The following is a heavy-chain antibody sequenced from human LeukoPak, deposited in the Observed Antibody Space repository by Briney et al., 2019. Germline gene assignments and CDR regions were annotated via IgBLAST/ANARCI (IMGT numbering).Heavy chain of an antibody. D-gene: IGHD6-19*01. CDR3: IEGSSGWYDAFDI. CDR2: IYSGGST. Sequence: GGSLRLSCAASGFTVSSNYMSWVRQAPGKGLEWVSVIYSGGSTYYADSVKGRFTISRDNSKNTLYLQMNSLRAEDTAVYYCIEGSSGWYDAFDIWGQGAMVTVSS. V-gene: IGHV3-53*01. CDR1: GFTVSSNY. J-gene: IGHJ3*02.